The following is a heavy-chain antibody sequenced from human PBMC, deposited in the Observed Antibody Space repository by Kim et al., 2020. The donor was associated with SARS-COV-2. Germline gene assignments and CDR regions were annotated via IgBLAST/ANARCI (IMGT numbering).Heavy chain of an antibody. CDR3: ARQWLPTTHAFDI. D-gene: IGHD5-12*01. CDR2: IYSGGST. J-gene: IGHJ3*02. CDR1: GFTVSSNY. Sequence: GGSLRLSCAASGFTVSSNYMSWVRQAPGKGLEWVSVIYSGGSTYYADSVKGRFTISRDNSKNTLYLQMNSLRAEDTAVYYCARQWLPTTHAFDIWGQGTMVTVSS. V-gene: IGHV3-53*01.